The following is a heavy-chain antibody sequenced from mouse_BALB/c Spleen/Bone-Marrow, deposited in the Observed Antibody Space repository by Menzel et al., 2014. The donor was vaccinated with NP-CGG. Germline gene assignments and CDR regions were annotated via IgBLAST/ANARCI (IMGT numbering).Heavy chain of an antibody. CDR3: ARQYGSSYFDY. Sequence: EVKLQESGGGLVKPGGSLKLSCAASGFTFSSYGMSWVRQTPEKRLEWVATISGGGSYTYYPDSVKGRFTISRDNAKNNLYLQMSSLRSEDTALYYCARQYGSSYFDYWGQGTPLSVSS. CDR2: ISGGGSYT. J-gene: IGHJ2*01. CDR1: GFTFSSYG. V-gene: IGHV5-9-2*01. D-gene: IGHD1-1*01.